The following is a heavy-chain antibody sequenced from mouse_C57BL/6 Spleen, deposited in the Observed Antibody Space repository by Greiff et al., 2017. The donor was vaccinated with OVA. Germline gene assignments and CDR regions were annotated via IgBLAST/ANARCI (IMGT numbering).Heavy chain of an antibody. Sequence: EVKVVESGEGLVKPGGSLKLSCAASGFTFSSYAMSWVRQTPEKRLEWVAYISSGGDYIYYADTVKGRFTISRDNARNTLYLQMSSLKSEDTAMYYCTRETDYGSSYFDYWGQGTTLTVSS. V-gene: IGHV5-9-1*02. J-gene: IGHJ2*01. CDR2: ISSGGDYI. CDR1: GFTFSSYA. CDR3: TRETDYGSSYFDY. D-gene: IGHD1-1*01.